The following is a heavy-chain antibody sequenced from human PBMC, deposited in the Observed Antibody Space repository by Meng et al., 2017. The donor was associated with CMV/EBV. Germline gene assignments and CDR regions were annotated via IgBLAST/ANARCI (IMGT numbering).Heavy chain of an antibody. Sequence: GESLMLSCPASWCTFSSYSMNWVRQAPGKGLEWVSSISSSRSYIYYADSVKGRFTISRDNAKNSLYLQMNSLRAEDTAVYYCAREFTGTPWAIDYWGQGTLVTVSS. CDR1: WCTFSSYS. V-gene: IGHV3-21*01. CDR2: ISSSRSYI. J-gene: IGHJ4*02. CDR3: AREFTGTPWAIDY. D-gene: IGHD1/OR15-1a*01.